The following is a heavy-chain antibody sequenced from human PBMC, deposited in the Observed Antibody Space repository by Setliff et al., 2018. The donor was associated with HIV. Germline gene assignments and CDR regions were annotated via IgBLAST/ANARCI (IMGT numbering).Heavy chain of an antibody. CDR2: IYYSGSI. J-gene: IGHJ6*02. CDR1: GGSISSGDYY. Sequence: SETLSLTCTVSGGSISSGDYYWSWIRQPPGKGLEWIGYIYYSGSIYYNPSLKSRVTISIDTSKNQFSLKLSSVTAADTAVYYCARAPLSRLRSYYYYYGMDVWGQGTAVTVSS. D-gene: IGHD4-17*01. V-gene: IGHV4-30-4*08. CDR3: ARAPLSRLRSYYYYYGMDV.